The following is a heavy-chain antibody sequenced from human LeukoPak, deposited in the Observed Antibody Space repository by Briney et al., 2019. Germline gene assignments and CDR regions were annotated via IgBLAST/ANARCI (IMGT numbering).Heavy chain of an antibody. CDR3: ARVLWFGELPPAGRLYYFDY. Sequence: PSETLSLTCAVSGYSISSGYYWGWIRQPPGKGLEWIGSIYHSGSTYYNPSLKSRVTISVDTSKNQFSLKLSSVTAAETAVYYCARVLWFGELPPAGRLYYFDYWGQGTLVIVSS. CDR1: GYSISSGYY. CDR2: IYHSGST. J-gene: IGHJ4*02. V-gene: IGHV4-38-2*01. D-gene: IGHD3-10*01.